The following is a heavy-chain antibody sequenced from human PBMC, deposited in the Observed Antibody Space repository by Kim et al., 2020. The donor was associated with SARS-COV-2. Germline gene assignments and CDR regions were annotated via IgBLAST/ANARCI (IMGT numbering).Heavy chain of an antibody. CDR1: GGSFSTYY. V-gene: IGHV4-34*01. CDR3: ARVRGVTVLLGYYYYGMDV. D-gene: IGHD3-10*01. J-gene: IGHJ6*02. CDR2: INHSGST. Sequence: SETLSLTCAVYGGSFSTYYWSWIRQPPGKGLEWIGEINHSGSTNYNPSLKSRVTISVDTSKNQFSLKLSSVTAADTAVYYCARVRGVTVLLGYYYYGMDVWGQGTTVTVSS.